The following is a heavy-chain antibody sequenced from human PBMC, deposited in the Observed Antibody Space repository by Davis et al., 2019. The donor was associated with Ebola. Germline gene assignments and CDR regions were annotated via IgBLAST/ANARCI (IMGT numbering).Heavy chain of an antibody. J-gene: IGHJ5*02. CDR2: ISQSGST. D-gene: IGHD3-3*01. Sequence: MPSETLSLTCAVSGDSISSSNWWSWVRQPPGKGLEWIGDISQSGSTNYNPSLKSRVTISVDKSKNQFSLTLNSVTAADTAVYYCARGGDFGVDNWFDPWGQGTLVTVSS. CDR3: ARGGDFGVDNWFDP. CDR1: GDSISSSNW. V-gene: IGHV4-4*02.